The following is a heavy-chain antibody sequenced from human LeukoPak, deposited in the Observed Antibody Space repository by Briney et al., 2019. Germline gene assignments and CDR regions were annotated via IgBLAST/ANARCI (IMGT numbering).Heavy chain of an antibody. V-gene: IGHV3-23*01. D-gene: IGHD3-9*01. CDR1: GFTFSSYG. J-gene: IGHJ6*03. CDR2: ISGSGGST. Sequence: GGSLRLSCAASGFTFSSYGMSWVRQAPGKGLEWVSAISGSGGSTYYADSVKGRFTISRDNSKNTLYLQMNSLRAEDTAVYYCAKDPTWAPGVLTGYYYYYYYYMDVWGKGTTVTISS. CDR3: AKDPTWAPGVLTGYYYYYYYYMDV.